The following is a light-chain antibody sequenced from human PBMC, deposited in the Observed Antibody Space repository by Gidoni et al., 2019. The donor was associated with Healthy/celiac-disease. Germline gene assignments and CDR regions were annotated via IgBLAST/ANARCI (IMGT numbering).Light chain of an antibody. Sequence: QSALTQPASVSGSTGQSIPIPCTGTSSDVGCYNYVSWYQQHTGKAPKLIIYEVSNRPSGVSNRFSGSKSGNTASLTISGLQAEDEADYYCSSYTSSSTVVFGGGTKLTVL. J-gene: IGLJ2*01. CDR1: SSDVGCYNY. CDR3: SSYTSSSTVV. V-gene: IGLV2-14*01. CDR2: EVS.